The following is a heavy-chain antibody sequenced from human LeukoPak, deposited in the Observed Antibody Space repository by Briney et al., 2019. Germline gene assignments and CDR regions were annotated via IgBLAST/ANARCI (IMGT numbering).Heavy chain of an antibody. V-gene: IGHV4-39*01. J-gene: IGHJ3*02. Sequence: SETLSLTCTVSGGSISSSSYYWGWIRQPPGKGLEWIGSIYYSGSTYYNPSLKSRVTISVDTSKNQFSLKLSSVTAADTAVYYCARPHCSGGSCYSRSGAFDIWGQGTMVTVSS. CDR1: GGSISSSSYY. D-gene: IGHD2-15*01. CDR2: IYYSGST. CDR3: ARPHCSGGSCYSRSGAFDI.